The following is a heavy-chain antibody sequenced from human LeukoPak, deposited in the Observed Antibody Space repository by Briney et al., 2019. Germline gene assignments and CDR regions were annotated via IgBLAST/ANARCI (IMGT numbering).Heavy chain of an antibody. D-gene: IGHD3-10*01. V-gene: IGHV4-59*08. J-gene: IGHJ4*02. Sequence: SETLSLTCTVSGGSISSYYWSWIRQPPGKGLEWIAYVYYTGSANYNPSLKSRVTISVDTSRNQFSLKLSSVTAADTAVYYCAVSYYYGSGSLSPFDYWGQGTLVTVSS. CDR3: AVSYYYGSGSLSPFDY. CDR2: VYYTGSA. CDR1: GGSISSYY.